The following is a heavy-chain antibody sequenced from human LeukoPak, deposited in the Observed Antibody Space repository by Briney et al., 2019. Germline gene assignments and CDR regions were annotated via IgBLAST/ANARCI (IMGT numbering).Heavy chain of an antibody. V-gene: IGHV1-69*06. Sequence: ASVKVSCKASGYTFTGYYMHWVRQAPGQGLEWMGGIIPIFGTTNYAQKFQGRVTITADKSTSTAYMELSSLRSEDTAVYYCARVAAAGFLDYYMDVWGKGTTVTVSS. D-gene: IGHD6-13*01. J-gene: IGHJ6*03. CDR3: ARVAAAGFLDYYMDV. CDR2: IIPIFGTT. CDR1: GYTFTGYY.